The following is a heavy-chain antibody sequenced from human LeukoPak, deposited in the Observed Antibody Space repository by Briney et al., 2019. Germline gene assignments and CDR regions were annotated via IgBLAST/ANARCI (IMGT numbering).Heavy chain of an antibody. D-gene: IGHD3-10*01. J-gene: IGHJ4*02. CDR3: ARDDRESDWLGEEDY. CDR2: IKQDGSEK. CDR1: GGSISSSNW. Sequence: ETLSLTCAVSGGSISSSNWWSWVRQAPGKGLEWVANIKQDGSEKYYVDSVKGRFTISRDNAKNSLYLQMNSLRVEDTALYYCARDDRESDWLGEEDYWGQGTLVTVSS. V-gene: IGHV3-7*01.